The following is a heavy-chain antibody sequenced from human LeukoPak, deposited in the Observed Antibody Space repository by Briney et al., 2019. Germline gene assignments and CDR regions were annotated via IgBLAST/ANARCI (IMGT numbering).Heavy chain of an antibody. V-gene: IGHV1-46*01. Sequence: ASVKVSCKVSGYTLTELSMHWVRQAPGQGLEWMGIINPSGGSTSYAQKFQGRVTMTRDTSTSTVYTELSSLRSEDTAVYYCARTAGRTFDYWGQGTLVTASS. CDR3: ARTAGRTFDY. CDR2: INPSGGST. J-gene: IGHJ4*02. CDR1: GYTLTELS. D-gene: IGHD6-6*01.